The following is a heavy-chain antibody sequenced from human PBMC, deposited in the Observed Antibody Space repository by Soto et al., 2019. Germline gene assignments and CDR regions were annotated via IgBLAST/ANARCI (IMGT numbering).Heavy chain of an antibody. D-gene: IGHD3-16*01. V-gene: IGHV1-24*01. J-gene: IGHJ4*02. CDR1: GHTLTEFS. CDR3: AVGRSAGIGGYFDY. CDR2: FDPEGGEA. Sequence: ASVKVSCKISGHTLTEFSIHWVRQAPGKGLEWMGGFDPEGGEAIYAQKWHGRVTVTEDTVTDTAYMELSGLKSDDTAVYYCAVGRSAGIGGYFDYWGQGTLVTVSS.